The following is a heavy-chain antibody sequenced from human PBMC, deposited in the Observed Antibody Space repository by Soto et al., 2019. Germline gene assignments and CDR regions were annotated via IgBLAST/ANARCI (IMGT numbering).Heavy chain of an antibody. Sequence: PGGSLRLSCAASEFTFSNYAMHWVRQAPGEGLQWLAVISYDGNNKYYADSVEGRFTISRDNAKNMVYLQMNSLRTEDTAVYYCTRQASFDYWGRGTLVTVSS. CDR2: ISYDGNNK. CDR3: TRQASFDY. CDR1: EFTFSNYA. J-gene: IGHJ4*02. V-gene: IGHV3-30*03.